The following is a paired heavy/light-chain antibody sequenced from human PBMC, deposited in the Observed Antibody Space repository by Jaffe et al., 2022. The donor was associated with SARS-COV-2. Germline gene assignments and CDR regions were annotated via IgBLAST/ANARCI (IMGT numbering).Light chain of an antibody. V-gene: IGKV2-28*01. CDR1: QSLLHSNGYNY. CDR3: IQTLQTSRT. Sequence: DIVMTQSPLSLPVTPGEPASISCRSSQSLLHSNGYNYLDWYLQKPGQSPQLLIYLGSNRASGVPDRFSGSGSGTDFTLQISRVEAEDVGVYYCIQTLQTSRTFGQGTKLEIK. CDR2: LGS. J-gene: IGKJ2*01.
Heavy chain of an antibody. J-gene: IGHJ6*03. D-gene: IGHD3-10*01. Sequence: EVQLVESGGGLVQPGGSLRLSCVASGFTFSRHWMSWVRQAPGKGLEWVANINQAGGDKYCVDSVKGRFTISRDNAKNSLYLQMYSLRAEDTAVYYCAREAPTMVGGNYYYMDVWGKGTTVTVSS. CDR1: GFTFSRHW. CDR2: INQAGGDK. V-gene: IGHV3-7*01. CDR3: AREAPTMVGGNYYYMDV.